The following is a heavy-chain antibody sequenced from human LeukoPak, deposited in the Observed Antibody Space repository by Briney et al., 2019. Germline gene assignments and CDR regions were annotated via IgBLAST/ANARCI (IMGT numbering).Heavy chain of an antibody. D-gene: IGHD5-12*01. CDR3: ARESGYGGGVFDF. CDR2: IYYTGTT. V-gene: IGHV4-31*11. Sequence: PSETLSLTCAVYGGSFSGYYWSWVRQHPGKGLEWIGYIYYTGTTDYNPSLRSRVTISFDTSRNQFSLKLSSVTVADTAVYFCARESGYGGGVFDFWGQGTLVTVSS. J-gene: IGHJ4*02. CDR1: GGSFSGYY.